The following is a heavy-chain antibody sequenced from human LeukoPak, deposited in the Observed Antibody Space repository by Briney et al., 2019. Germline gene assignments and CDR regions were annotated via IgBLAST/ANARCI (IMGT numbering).Heavy chain of an antibody. J-gene: IGHJ2*01. D-gene: IGHD3-10*01. CDR3: ARGRGTTMVRGVITNYFDL. CDR2: IYPNSGGT. Sequence: DSEKVSCKASGYTFTAHYIHWVRQAPGQGLEWMGWIYPNSGGTNYAQKFLGSVTMTGDTSINTAFMELSRLKSDDTAIYYCARGRGTTMVRGVITNYFDLWGRGSLVTVSS. V-gene: IGHV1-2*02. CDR1: GYTFTAHY.